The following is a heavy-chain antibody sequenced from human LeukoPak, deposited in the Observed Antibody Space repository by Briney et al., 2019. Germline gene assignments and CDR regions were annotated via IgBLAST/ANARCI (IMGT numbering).Heavy chain of an antibody. Sequence: SETLSLTCTASGYSISSTYYWGWIRQPPGKGLEWVGSVFHSGNTYYNPSLKSRLTISADTSKNQFSLTLTSVTAADTAVYYCARDRSVGVLPAPPFDFWGQGTLVTVSS. CDR3: ARDRSVGVLPAPPFDF. CDR2: VFHSGNT. CDR1: GYSISSTYY. J-gene: IGHJ4*02. V-gene: IGHV4-38-2*02. D-gene: IGHD6-6*01.